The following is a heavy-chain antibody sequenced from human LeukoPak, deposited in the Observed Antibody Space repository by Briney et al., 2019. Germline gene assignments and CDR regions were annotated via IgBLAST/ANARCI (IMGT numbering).Heavy chain of an antibody. D-gene: IGHD1-26*01. V-gene: IGHV3-7*01. Sequence: GGSLRLSCAASGFIFSTYWMMWARQAPGKGLEWVANMKGDGSEIHYVDSVKGRFTISRDNARNSLYLQMNGLRAEDTAVYYCVRGEAHDSWGQGTQITVSS. CDR2: MKGDGSEI. CDR3: VRGEAHDS. J-gene: IGHJ4*02. CDR1: GFIFSTYW.